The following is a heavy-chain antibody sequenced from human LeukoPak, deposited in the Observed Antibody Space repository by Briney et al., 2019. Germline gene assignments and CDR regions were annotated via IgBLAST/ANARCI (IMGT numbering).Heavy chain of an antibody. V-gene: IGHV3-30*18. CDR3: AKDRGELRYFDWSPLDY. Sequence: GGSLRLSCIASGFTFSSYGMHWVRQAPGKGLEWVAVISYDGSNKYYADSVKGRFTISRDNSKNTLYLQMNSLRAEDTAVYYCAKDRGELRYFDWSPLDYWGQGTLVTVSS. J-gene: IGHJ4*02. CDR1: GFTFSSYG. CDR2: ISYDGSNK. D-gene: IGHD3-9*01.